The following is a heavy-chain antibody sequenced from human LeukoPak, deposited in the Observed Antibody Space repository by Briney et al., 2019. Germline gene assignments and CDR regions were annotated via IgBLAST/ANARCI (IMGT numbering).Heavy chain of an antibody. CDR3: ARGRHPYYFDY. V-gene: IGHV4-59*01. CDR1: GDSITSYN. J-gene: IGHJ4*02. Sequence: SETLSLTCSVSGDSITSYNWSWIRQPPGKGLEWIGYIYYSGSTNYNPSLKSRVTISVDTSKNQFSLKLSSVTAADTAVYYCARGRHPYYFDYWGQGTLVTVSS. CDR2: IYYSGST.